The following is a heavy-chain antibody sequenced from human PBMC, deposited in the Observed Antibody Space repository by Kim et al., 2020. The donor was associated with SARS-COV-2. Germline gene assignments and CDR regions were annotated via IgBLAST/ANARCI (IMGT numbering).Heavy chain of an antibody. V-gene: IGHV4-61*02. CDR3: ARDHQQLPGIAYY. Sequence: SETLSLTCTVSGGSISSGSYYCSWIRQPAGKGLEWIGRIYTSGSTNYNPSLKSRVTISVDTSKNQVSLELSSVTAADTAVYYCARDHQQLPGIAYYWGQGTLVTVSS. D-gene: IGHD6-13*01. CDR1: GGSISSGSYY. J-gene: IGHJ4*02. CDR2: IYTSGST.